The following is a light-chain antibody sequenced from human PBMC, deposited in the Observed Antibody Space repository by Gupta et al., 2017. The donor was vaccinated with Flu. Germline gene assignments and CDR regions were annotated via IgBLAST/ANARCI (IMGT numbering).Light chain of an antibody. J-gene: IGKJ2*01. CDR1: QTILYSSKKKSS. CDR3: QQHYITPYT. CDR2: CAS. V-gene: IGKV4-1*01. Sequence: SLGERAAINCMSSQTILYSSKKKSSLSWYQQKPGQPPRLLIYCASIREAGVPERFNGSGFGTSFTPTISSLQDEDVTVYYCQQHYITPYTFGQGTKLEI.